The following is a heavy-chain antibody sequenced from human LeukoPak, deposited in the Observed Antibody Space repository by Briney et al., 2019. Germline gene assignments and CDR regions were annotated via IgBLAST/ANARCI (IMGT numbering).Heavy chain of an antibody. CDR3: ARQWRDGYNLDY. V-gene: IGHV4-59*08. D-gene: IGHD5-24*01. Sequence: SETLSLTCSVSGGSISSYYWSWIRQPPGKGLEWIGYIYYSGSTNYNPSLKSRVTISVDTSKNQFSLKLSSVTAADTAVYYCARQWRDGYNLDYWGQGTLVTVSS. CDR1: GGSISSYY. CDR2: IYYSGST. J-gene: IGHJ4*02.